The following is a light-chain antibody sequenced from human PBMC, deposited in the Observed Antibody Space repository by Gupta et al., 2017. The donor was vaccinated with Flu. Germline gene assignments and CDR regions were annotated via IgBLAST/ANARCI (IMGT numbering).Light chain of an antibody. CDR3: QEAPTTTKGV. CDR1: RLGDNY. CDR2: EDS. V-gene: IGLV3-1*01. Sequence: SYTVTQPPSVSVSPGQPATITCFGVRLGDNYVSWYQHKPAQSPLLVIYEDSKRPSGMPGRFFASWAGNTATLTITGTQEVEDADYYYQEAPTTTKGVFGGGTKVTVL. J-gene: IGLJ1*01.